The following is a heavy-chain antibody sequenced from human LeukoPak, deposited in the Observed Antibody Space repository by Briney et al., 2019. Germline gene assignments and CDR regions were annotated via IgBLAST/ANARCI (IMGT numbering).Heavy chain of an antibody. CDR1: GGSFSGYY. J-gene: IGHJ2*01. CDR3: ARPHPPAVTTPYWYFDL. D-gene: IGHD4-17*01. V-gene: IGHV4-34*01. CDR2: INHSGST. Sequence: SETLSLTCAVYGGSFSGYYWSWLRQPPGKGLEWIGEINHSGSTNYNPSLKSRVTISVDTSKNQFSPKLSSVTAADTAVYYCARPHPPAVTTPYWYFDLWGRGTLVTVSS.